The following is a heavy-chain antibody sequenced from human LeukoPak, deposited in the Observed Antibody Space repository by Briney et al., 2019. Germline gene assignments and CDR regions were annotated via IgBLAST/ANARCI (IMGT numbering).Heavy chain of an antibody. D-gene: IGHD2-21*02. CDR1: GGSISSYY. Sequence: PSETLSLTCTVSGGSISSYYWSWIRQHPGKGLEWIGYIYYSGSTYYNPSLKSRVTISVDTSKNQFSLKLSSVTAADTAVYYCARFTKRDCGGDCYPPAGEYFQHWGQGTLVTVSS. J-gene: IGHJ1*01. CDR3: ARFTKRDCGGDCYPPAGEYFQH. V-gene: IGHV4-59*06. CDR2: IYYSGST.